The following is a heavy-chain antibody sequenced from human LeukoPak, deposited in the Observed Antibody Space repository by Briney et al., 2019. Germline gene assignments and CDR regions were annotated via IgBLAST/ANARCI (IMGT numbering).Heavy chain of an antibody. CDR2: IYAHGGTI. V-gene: IGHV3-23*01. D-gene: IGHD5-24*01. CDR1: GFRFSGFA. CDR3: AKDSVPDGYNSLDY. J-gene: IGHJ4*02. Sequence: GGSLRLSCEASGFRFSGFAMNWVRQFPGKGLEWVSLIYAHGGTIFYADSVKGRSTISRDNSKDTLYLQMNSLRVEDTAVYYCAKDSVPDGYNSLDYWGQGILVTVSS.